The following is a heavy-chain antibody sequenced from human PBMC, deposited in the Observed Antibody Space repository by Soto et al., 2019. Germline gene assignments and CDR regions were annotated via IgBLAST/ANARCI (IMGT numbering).Heavy chain of an antibody. CDR3: ARRYGWNFDY. Sequence: QVQLRESGPGLVKPSETLSLTCTVSGGSISSYYWSWIRQPPGKGLEWIGYIYYSGSTNYNPSLKSRVTISVDTSKNQFSLKLSSVTAADTAVYYCARRYGWNFDYWGQGTLVTVSS. J-gene: IGHJ4*02. V-gene: IGHV4-59*08. CDR2: IYYSGST. CDR1: GGSISSYY. D-gene: IGHD6-19*01.